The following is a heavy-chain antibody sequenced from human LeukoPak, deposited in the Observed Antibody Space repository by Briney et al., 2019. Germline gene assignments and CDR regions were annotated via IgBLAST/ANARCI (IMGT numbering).Heavy chain of an antibody. CDR1: GFTFTDYY. CDR2: ISVSGTTM. J-gene: IGHJ4*02. CDR3: AKAGELTLGHCSIISCYVFDY. D-gene: IGHD2-2*01. V-gene: IGHV3-11*01. Sequence: PGGSLRLSCATSGFTFTDYYMSWIRQAPGKGLEWVSYISVSGTTMYYADSVRGRFTISRDNTKNTLYLQMSSLRVEDTAVYHCAKAGELTLGHCSIISCYVFDYWGQGTLVTVSS.